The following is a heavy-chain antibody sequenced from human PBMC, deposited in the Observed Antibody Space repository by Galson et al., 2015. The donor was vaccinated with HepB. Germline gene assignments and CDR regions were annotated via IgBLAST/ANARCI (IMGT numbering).Heavy chain of an antibody. CDR1: GYTFTGYY. CDR2: INPNSGGT. Sequence: SVKVSCKASGYTFTGYYMHWVRQAPGQGLEWMGWINPNSGGTNYAQKFQGRVTMTRDTSISTAYMELSRLRSDDTAVYYCASSGYYAVLYSGYWGQGTLVTVSS. D-gene: IGHD3-22*01. V-gene: IGHV1-2*02. J-gene: IGHJ4*02. CDR3: ASSGYYAVLYSGY.